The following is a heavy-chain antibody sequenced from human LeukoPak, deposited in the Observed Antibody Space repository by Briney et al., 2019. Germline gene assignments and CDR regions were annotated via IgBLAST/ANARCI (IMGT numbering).Heavy chain of an antibody. CDR2: ISYDGRQN. D-gene: IGHD2-8*01. CDR3: ARVYLERLTAGYFDH. J-gene: IGHJ4*02. V-gene: IGHV3-30*04. Sequence: GGSLRLSRAASGFTFSTYAMNWVRQAPGKGLEWVAVISYDGRQNYYADSVKGRFTISRDNSKNTLYLQMNSLRDEDSAAYYCARVYLERLTAGYFDHWGQGTWVTVSP. CDR1: GFTFSTYA.